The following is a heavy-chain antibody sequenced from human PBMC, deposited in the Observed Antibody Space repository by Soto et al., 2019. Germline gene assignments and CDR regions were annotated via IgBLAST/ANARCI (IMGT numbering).Heavy chain of an antibody. J-gene: IGHJ6*02. D-gene: IGHD3-3*01. CDR1: GFTFSSYA. CDR2: ISYDGSNK. Sequence: GGSLRLSCAASGFTFSSYAMHWVRQAPGKGLEWVAVISYDGSNKYYADSVKGRFTISRDNSKNTLYLQMNSLRAEDMAVYYCARDGGRDYDFWSGYYNSYYYYGMDVWGQGTTVTVSS. V-gene: IGHV3-30-3*01. CDR3: ARDGGRDYDFWSGYYNSYYYYGMDV.